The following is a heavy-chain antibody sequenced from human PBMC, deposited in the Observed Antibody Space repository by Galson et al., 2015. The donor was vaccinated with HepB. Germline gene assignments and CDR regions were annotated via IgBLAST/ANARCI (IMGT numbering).Heavy chain of an antibody. Sequence: SVKVSCKASGGTFSSYAISWVRQAPGQGLEWMGGIIPIFGTANYAQKFQGRVTITADESTSTAYMELSSLRSEDTAVYYCARDMNYYDSSGYFDAFDIWGQGTMVTVSS. CDR2: IIPIFGTA. V-gene: IGHV1-69*13. CDR1: GGTFSSYA. D-gene: IGHD3-22*01. CDR3: ARDMNYYDSSGYFDAFDI. J-gene: IGHJ3*02.